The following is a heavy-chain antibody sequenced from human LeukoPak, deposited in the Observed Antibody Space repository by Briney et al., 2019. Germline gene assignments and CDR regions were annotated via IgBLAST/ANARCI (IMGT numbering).Heavy chain of an antibody. Sequence: GGSLRLSCPASGFTFSSYSMNWFRQAPGKGLEWVSSISISSIYIYYADSVKGRLTISRDNAKNSLYLQMNSLRAEDTAVYYCARSVYCTNGVCYIVRGNYCYMDVWGKGTTVTVSS. CDR1: GFTFSSYS. CDR2: ISISSIYI. V-gene: IGHV3-21*01. D-gene: IGHD2-8*01. CDR3: ARSVYCTNGVCYIVRGNYCYMDV. J-gene: IGHJ6*03.